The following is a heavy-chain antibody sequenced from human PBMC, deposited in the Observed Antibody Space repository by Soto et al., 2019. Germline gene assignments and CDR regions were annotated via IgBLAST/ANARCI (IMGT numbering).Heavy chain of an antibody. D-gene: IGHD3-3*01. Sequence: TSDTLSLSCTVSGGSISSYYWSWIRQPPGKGLEWIGYIYYSGSTNYNPSLKSRVTISVDTSKNQFSLKLSSVTAADTAVYYCARADDFWSGYGWFDPCGQGTLVTVSS. CDR3: ARADDFWSGYGWFDP. J-gene: IGHJ5*02. CDR2: IYYSGST. V-gene: IGHV4-59*01. CDR1: GGSISSYY.